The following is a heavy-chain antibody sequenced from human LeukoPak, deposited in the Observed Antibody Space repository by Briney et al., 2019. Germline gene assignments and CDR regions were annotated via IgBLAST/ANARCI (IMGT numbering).Heavy chain of an antibody. Sequence: SETLSLTCTVSGGSISSYYWSWIRQPPGKGLEWIGYIYYSGSTNYNPSLKSRATISVDTSKNQFSLKLSSVTAADTAVYYCARGRWDLNDDHNYFDYWGQGTLVTVSS. J-gene: IGHJ4*02. CDR1: GGSISSYY. CDR2: IYYSGST. D-gene: IGHD1-1*01. V-gene: IGHV4-59*01. CDR3: ARGRWDLNDDHNYFDY.